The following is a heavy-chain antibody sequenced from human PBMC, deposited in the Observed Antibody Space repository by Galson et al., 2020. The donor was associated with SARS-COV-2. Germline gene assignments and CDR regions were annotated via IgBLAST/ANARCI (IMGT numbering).Heavy chain of an antibody. CDR2: ISWDGGST. CDR3: AKDSSSWYGDAFDI. J-gene: IGHJ3*02. V-gene: IGHV3-43*01. CDR1: GFTFDDYT. Sequence: GESLKISCAASGFTFDDYTMHWVRQAPGKGLEWVSLISWDGGSTYYADSVKGRFTISRDNSKNSLYLQMNSLRTEDTALYYCAKDSSSWYGDAFDIWGQGTMVTVSS. D-gene: IGHD6-13*01.